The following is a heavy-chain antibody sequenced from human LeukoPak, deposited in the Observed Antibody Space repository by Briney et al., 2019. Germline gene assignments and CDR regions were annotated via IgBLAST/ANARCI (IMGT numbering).Heavy chain of an antibody. J-gene: IGHJ2*01. V-gene: IGHV1-2*02. CDR1: GYTLTGYY. CDR2: INPNSGGT. Sequence: ASVKVSCKASGYTLTGYYMHWVRQAPGQGLEWMGWINPNSGGTNYAQKFQGRVTMTRDTSISTAYMELSRLRSDDTAVYYCARGNEWWTAGGRGASYWYFDLWGRGTLVTVSS. D-gene: IGHD2-15*01. CDR3: ARGNEWWTAGGRGASYWYFDL.